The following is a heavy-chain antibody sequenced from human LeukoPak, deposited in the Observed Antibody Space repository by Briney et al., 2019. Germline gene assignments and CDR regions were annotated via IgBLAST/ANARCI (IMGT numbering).Heavy chain of an antibody. V-gene: IGHV4-4*07. J-gene: IGHJ4*02. CDR2: IYTSGST. CDR1: GGSISSYY. Sequence: SSETLSLTCTVSGGSISSYYWSWIRQPAGKGLEWIGRIYTSGSTNYNPSLKSRVPMSVDTSKNQFSLKLSSVTAADSAVYYCARVSVVRGYFQYWGQGTLVTVSS. D-gene: IGHD3-10*01. CDR3: ARVSVVRGYFQY.